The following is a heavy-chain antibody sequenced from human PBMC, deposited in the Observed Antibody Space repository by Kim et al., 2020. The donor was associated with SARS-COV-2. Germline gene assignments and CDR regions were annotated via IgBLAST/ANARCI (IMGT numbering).Heavy chain of an antibody. V-gene: IGHV1-18*01. CDR3: ASSSPQSDFDY. CDR2: T. Sequence: TNYAQKLQGRVTMTTDTSTSTAYMELRSLRSDDTAVYYCASSSPQSDFDYWGQGTLVTVSS. J-gene: IGHJ4*02. D-gene: IGHD6-6*01.